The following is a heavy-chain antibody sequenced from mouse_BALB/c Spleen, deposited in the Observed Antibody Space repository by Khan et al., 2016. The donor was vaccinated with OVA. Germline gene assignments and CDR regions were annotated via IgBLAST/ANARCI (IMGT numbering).Heavy chain of an antibody. D-gene: IGHD1-1*01. V-gene: IGHV5-6-5*01. CDR2: ISSCGTT. CDR1: GFTFSTYA. CDR3: AREGDGSNVAWFAY. J-gene: IGHJ3*01. Sequence: EVKLMESGGGLVKPGGSLKLTCAASGFTFSTYAVSWFRRTPERRQEWVASISSCGTTYYPAILQGRFTITRDNARNILYEQRSMLMSEDTAMYYCAREGDGSNVAWFAYWGQGTLVTVSA.